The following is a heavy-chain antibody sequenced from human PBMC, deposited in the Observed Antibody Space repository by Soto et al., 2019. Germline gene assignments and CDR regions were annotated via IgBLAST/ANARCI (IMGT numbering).Heavy chain of an antibody. D-gene: IGHD2-15*01. CDR1: GGTFSSYT. Sequence: ASVKVSCKASGGTFSSYTISWVRQAPGQGLEWMGWISAYNGITNYAQKLQGRVTMTTDTSTSTAYMELRSLRSDDTAVYYCARVWVVAATYWFDPWGQGTLVTVSS. V-gene: IGHV1-18*01. CDR3: ARVWVVAATYWFDP. J-gene: IGHJ5*02. CDR2: ISAYNGIT.